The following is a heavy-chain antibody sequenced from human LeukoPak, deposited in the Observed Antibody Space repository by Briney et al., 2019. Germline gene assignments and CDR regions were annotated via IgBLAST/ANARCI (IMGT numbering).Heavy chain of an antibody. V-gene: IGHV4-4*07. CDR1: GGSISSYF. Sequence: SETLSLTRSVSGGSISSYFWTWIRQPAGRGLEWIGRIHASGTTNYNSSLKSRVSMSVDTSKNQFSLKLTSVTAADTAVYFCARDGADVYGRAFDYWGQGTLVSVSS. CDR2: IHASGTT. J-gene: IGHJ4*02. D-gene: IGHD3-10*01. CDR3: ARDGADVYGRAFDY.